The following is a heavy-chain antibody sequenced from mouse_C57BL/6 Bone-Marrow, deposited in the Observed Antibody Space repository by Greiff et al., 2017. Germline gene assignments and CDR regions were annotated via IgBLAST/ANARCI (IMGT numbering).Heavy chain of an antibody. CDR3: ARPHYYDSSLDY. J-gene: IGHJ2*01. Sequence: QVQLKQPGAELVKPGASVKLSCKASGYTFTSYWMHWVKQRPGQGLEWIGMIHPNSGSTNYNEKFKSKATLTVDKSSSTAYMQLSSLTSEDSAVYYWARPHYYDSSLDYWGQGTTRTVSS. CDR1: GYTFTSYW. D-gene: IGHD1-1*01. CDR2: IHPNSGST. V-gene: IGHV1-64*01.